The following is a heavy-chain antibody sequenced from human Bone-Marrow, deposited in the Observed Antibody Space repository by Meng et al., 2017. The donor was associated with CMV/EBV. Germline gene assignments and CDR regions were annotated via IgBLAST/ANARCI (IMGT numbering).Heavy chain of an antibody. CDR1: GFTFSDYY. D-gene: IGHD2-8*01. CDR3: ARDRMVYAYYFDY. J-gene: IGHJ4*02. Sequence: GESLKISCAASGFTFSDYYMSWIRQAPGKGLEWVSSISSSSSYIYYADSVKGRFTISRDNAKNSLYLQMNSLRAEDTAVYYCARDRMVYAYYFDYWGQGTLVTVSS. V-gene: IGHV3-11*06. CDR2: ISSSSSYI.